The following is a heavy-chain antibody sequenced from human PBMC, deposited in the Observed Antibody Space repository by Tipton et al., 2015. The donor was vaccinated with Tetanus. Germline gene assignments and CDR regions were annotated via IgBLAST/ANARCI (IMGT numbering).Heavy chain of an antibody. CDR3: ASFRWVDYESNKNVFNI. Sequence: SLRLSCAASGFTVSSKSMSWARQAPGRGLAWVSVIFTDGTTDYASPVRGRFTISRDNFKNTLYLQMNSLGADVTAVNYCASFRWVDYESNKNVFNIWSHGTLVTVSS. J-gene: IGHJ3*02. CDR2: IFTDGTT. CDR1: GFTVSSKS. V-gene: IGHV3-53*01. D-gene: IGHD4/OR15-4a*01.